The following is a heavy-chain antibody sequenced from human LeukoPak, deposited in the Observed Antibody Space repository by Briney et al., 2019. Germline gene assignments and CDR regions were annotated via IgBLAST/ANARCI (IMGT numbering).Heavy chain of an antibody. V-gene: IGHV4-59*01. Sequence: PSETLSLTCTVSGGSISSYYWSWIRQPPGKGLEWIGYIYYSGSTNYNPSLKSRVTISVDTSKNQFSLKLTSVTPADTAVYLCARWSDSYRAFDSWGQGTLVTVSS. D-gene: IGHD1-26*01. CDR1: GGSISSYY. J-gene: IGHJ4*02. CDR2: IYYSGST. CDR3: ARWSDSYRAFDS.